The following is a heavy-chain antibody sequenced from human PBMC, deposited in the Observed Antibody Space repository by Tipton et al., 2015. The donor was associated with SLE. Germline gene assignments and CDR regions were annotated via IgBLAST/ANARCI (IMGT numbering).Heavy chain of an antibody. Sequence: GLVKPSQTLSLTCDISGDSVSSKTAAWNWIRQSPSRGLEWLGRTYYVSRWYPDYAVSLGGRIAVNPDTSKNHFSLQLSSVTPDDTAVYYCARHGRIAARDWYFDLWGRGTLVTVSS. CDR3: ARHGRIAARDWYFDL. CDR2: TYYVSRWYP. D-gene: IGHD6-6*01. V-gene: IGHV6-1*01. CDR1: GDSVSSKTAA. J-gene: IGHJ2*01.